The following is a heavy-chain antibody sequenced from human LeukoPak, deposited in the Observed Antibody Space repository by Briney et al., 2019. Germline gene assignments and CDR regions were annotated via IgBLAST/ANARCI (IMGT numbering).Heavy chain of an antibody. V-gene: IGHV3-9*01. J-gene: IGHJ5*02. CDR1: GFTFDDYV. Sequence: PGRSLRLSCAASGFTFDDYVMHWVRQAPGKGLEWVSGISGNSGGIGYADSVKGRFTISRDNAKNSLYLHMNNLRAEDTPFYYCAKSESPHLHYFDNSGSYRNWLDPWGQGTLVTVSS. CDR2: ISGNSGGI. D-gene: IGHD3-22*01. CDR3: AKSESPHLHYFDNSGSYRNWLDP.